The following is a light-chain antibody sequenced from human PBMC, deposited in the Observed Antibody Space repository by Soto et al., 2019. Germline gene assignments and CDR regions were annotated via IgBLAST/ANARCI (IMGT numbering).Light chain of an antibody. CDR3: QQYGTSPPWT. Sequence: SGLTPSPGTLSLSPGEKAPLSCRAIQTVRNNYLAWYQQKPGQAPRLLIYGASSRATGIPDRFSGSGSGTDFTLTISRLEPEDFAVYYCQQYGTSPPWTSGQGAKVDIK. V-gene: IGKV3-20*01. J-gene: IGKJ1*01. CDR1: QTVRNNY. CDR2: GAS.